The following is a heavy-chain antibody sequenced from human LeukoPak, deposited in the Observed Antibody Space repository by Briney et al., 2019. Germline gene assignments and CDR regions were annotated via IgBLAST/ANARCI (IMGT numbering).Heavy chain of an antibody. CDR1: GFTFSSYW. D-gene: IGHD3-10*01. Sequence: GGSLRLSCAASGFTFSSYWMSWVRQAPGEGLEWVAKINQDGTEKAYVDSVRGRFTISRDNAKNSLFLQMNSLRAEDTAVYYCAKSHYYGSGRVFDYWGQGTLVTVSS. CDR3: AKSHYYGSGRVFDY. V-gene: IGHV3-7*03. CDR2: INQDGTEK. J-gene: IGHJ4*02.